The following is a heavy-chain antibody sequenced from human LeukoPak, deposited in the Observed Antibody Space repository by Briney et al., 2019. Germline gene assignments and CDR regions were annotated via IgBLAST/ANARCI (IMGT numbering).Heavy chain of an antibody. CDR1: GFIFSTYW. J-gene: IGHJ4*02. D-gene: IGHD3-10*01. CDR3: VREIKIMGFRAFDY. V-gene: IGHV3-74*01. Sequence: PGGSLGLSCAASGFIFSTYWMHWARQTPEKGLMWVSRINDGGTYTAYADSVKGRFAVSRDNAENTLYLQMDSLTVEDTGLYYCVREIKIMGFRAFDYWGQGTPVTVSS. CDR2: INDGGTYT.